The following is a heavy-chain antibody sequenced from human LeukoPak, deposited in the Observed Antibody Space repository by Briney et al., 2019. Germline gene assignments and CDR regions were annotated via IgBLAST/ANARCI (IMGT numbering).Heavy chain of an antibody. Sequence: ASVKVSCKASGGTFSSYAISWVRQAPGQGLEWMGGIIPIFGTANYAQKFQGRVTITADESTSTAYMELSSLRSEDTAVYYCARTYYHGSSLDYWGQGTLVTVSS. CDR1: GGTFSSYA. J-gene: IGHJ4*02. CDR2: IIPIFGTA. V-gene: IGHV1-69*13. CDR3: ARTYYHGSSLDY. D-gene: IGHD3-10*01.